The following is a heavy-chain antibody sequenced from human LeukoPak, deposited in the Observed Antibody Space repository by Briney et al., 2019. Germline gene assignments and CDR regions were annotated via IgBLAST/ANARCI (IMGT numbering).Heavy chain of an antibody. CDR2: INHSGST. V-gene: IGHV4-34*01. D-gene: IGHD3-22*01. J-gene: IGHJ4*02. CDR3: ARAYDSSDYYFFY. Sequence: SETLSLTCAVYGGSFSGYYWSWIRQPPGKGLEWIGEINHSGSTNYNPSLKSRITISVDTSKNQFSLKLSSVTAADTAVYYCARAYDSSDYYFFYWGQGTLVTVSS. CDR1: GGSFSGYY.